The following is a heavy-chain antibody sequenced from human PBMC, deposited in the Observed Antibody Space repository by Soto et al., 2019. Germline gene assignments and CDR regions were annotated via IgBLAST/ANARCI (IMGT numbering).Heavy chain of an antibody. Sequence: QVQLQESGPGLVKPSETLSLTCNVSGGSISNYYWNWIRQPPGKRLEWIGYISDSGSTKYNPSLMSRVTISADMSKNQVSLKVKSVAAADTAIYYCATMKRARLDSWGRGTVVTVSS. CDR1: GGSISNYY. D-gene: IGHD6-25*01. CDR2: ISDSGST. J-gene: IGHJ4*02. CDR3: ATMKRARLDS. V-gene: IGHV4-59*01.